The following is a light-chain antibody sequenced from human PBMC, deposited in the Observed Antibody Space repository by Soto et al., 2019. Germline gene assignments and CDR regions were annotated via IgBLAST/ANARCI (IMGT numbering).Light chain of an antibody. V-gene: IGKV3-11*01. CDR3: QQRSTWIT. Sequence: EIVLTQSPATLSLSPGERATLSCRASQSVSSYLAWYQQKPGQAPRLLIYDASNRATGSPGRFSGSGSGTDFTLTISSLEPEDFAYYYCQQRSTWITFGQGTRLEIK. J-gene: IGKJ5*01. CDR1: QSVSSY. CDR2: DAS.